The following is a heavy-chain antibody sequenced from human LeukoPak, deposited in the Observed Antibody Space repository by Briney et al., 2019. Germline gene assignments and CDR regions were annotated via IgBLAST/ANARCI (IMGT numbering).Heavy chain of an antibody. CDR1: GFDFNNYN. J-gene: IGHJ6*03. Sequence: GGSLRLSCAASGFDFNNYNMNWVRQAPGKGLEWVSSITSSGTYIYYADSVKGRFTISRDNAKNSLYLRMNSLRPEDTAVYYCARDPYSGSYGDYYYYYMDVWGKGTTVTISS. CDR3: ARDPYSGSYGDYYYYYMDV. V-gene: IGHV3-21*01. CDR2: ITSSGTYI. D-gene: IGHD1-26*01.